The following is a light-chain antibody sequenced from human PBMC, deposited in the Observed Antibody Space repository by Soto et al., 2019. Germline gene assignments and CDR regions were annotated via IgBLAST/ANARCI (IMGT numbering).Light chain of an antibody. J-gene: IGKJ4*02. CDR3: QQYYSYWT. CDR1: QSIGRW. CDR2: DAS. V-gene: IGKV1-5*01. Sequence: DIQMTQSPSTLSASVGDTVTVTCRASQSIGRWLAWYQQKPGKAPKLLIFDASTLENGVPARFSGSRSGPEFSLTISSLQPDDFPTYYCQQYYSYWTFGEGTKVEIK.